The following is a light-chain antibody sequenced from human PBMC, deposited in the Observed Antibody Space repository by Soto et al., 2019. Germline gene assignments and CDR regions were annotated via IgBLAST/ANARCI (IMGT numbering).Light chain of an antibody. CDR1: SSDVGAYNY. J-gene: IGLJ3*02. CDR2: EVS. Sequence: QSALTQPASVSGSPGQSITISCTGTSSDVGAYNYVSWYQQHPGKAPKRMIYEVSNRPSGVSNRFSGSKSANTASLTISGLQAGDEADYYCSSYTSSSTWLFGGGTKLTVL. CDR3: SSYTSSSTWL. V-gene: IGLV2-14*03.